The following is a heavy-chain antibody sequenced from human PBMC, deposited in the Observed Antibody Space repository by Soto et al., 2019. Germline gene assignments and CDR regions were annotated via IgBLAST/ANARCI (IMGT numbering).Heavy chain of an antibody. CDR3: ARGAYCGGDCYSLFDY. CDR2: INAGNGNT. CDR1: GYTFTSYA. J-gene: IGHJ4*02. V-gene: IGHV1-3*01. Sequence: EASVKVSCKASGYTFTSYAMHWVRQAPGQRLEWMGWINAGNGNTKYSQKFQGRVTITRDTSASTAYMELSSLRSGDTAVYYCARGAYCGGDCYSLFDYWGQGTLVTVSS. D-gene: IGHD2-21*02.